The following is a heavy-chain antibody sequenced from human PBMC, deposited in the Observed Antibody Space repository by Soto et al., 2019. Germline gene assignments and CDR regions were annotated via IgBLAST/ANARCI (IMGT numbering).Heavy chain of an antibody. V-gene: IGHV4-31*03. CDR3: ASSPQYDILTGYNDY. J-gene: IGHJ4*02. CDR2: IYFSGTT. Sequence: SETLSLTCTVSGGSISSGGYYWSWIRQYPGQGLDWIGYIYFSGTTYYNPSLKSRVTISLDTYKNQFSLKLSSVTAAYTAVYYCASSPQYDILTGYNDYWGQGTLVTVSS. D-gene: IGHD3-9*01. CDR1: GGSISSGGYY.